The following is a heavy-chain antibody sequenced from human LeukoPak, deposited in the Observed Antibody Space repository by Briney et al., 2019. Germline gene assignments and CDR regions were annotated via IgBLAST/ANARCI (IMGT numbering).Heavy chain of an antibody. CDR2: IHYSGSA. D-gene: IGHD2-8*02. Sequence: SETLSLTCTVSGASISGYFWSWIRQPPGKGPEWIGFIHYSGSANYNPSLESRLTTSADTSKNQFSLKLSSVVAADTPVYYCARHSDGGAKLRLDYWGRGTLVTVSS. V-gene: IGHV4-59*08. CDR1: GASISGYF. CDR3: ARHSDGGAKLRLDY. J-gene: IGHJ4*02.